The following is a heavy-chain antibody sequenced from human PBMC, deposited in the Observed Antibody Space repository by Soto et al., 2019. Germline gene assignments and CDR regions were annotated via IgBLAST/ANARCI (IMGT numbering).Heavy chain of an antibody. CDR2: IISYNGNT. J-gene: IGHJ4*02. CDR1: GYTFTSYD. CDR3: ARSHDDSVGYFDY. Sequence: ASVTVSCTASGYTFTSYDISWVRQAPGQGLEWMGWIISYNGNTNYAQKFQGRVTMTTDSSTSTAYMELRSLRSDDTAVYYCARSHDDSVGYFDYWGQGTLVTVSS. V-gene: IGHV1-18*01. D-gene: IGHD2-21*02.